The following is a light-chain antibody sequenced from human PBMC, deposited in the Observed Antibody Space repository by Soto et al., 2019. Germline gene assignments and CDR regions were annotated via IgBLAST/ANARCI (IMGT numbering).Light chain of an antibody. CDR3: MQALQTGWM. Sequence: DIVMTQSPLSLPVTPGEPASISCRSSQSLLHSNGFNYLDWYLQKPGQSPQLLIYLGSTRASGVPDRFSGSGSGTDFTLKISRVEAEDVGVYYCMQALQTGWMFGQGTKVEIK. V-gene: IGKV2-28*01. J-gene: IGKJ1*01. CDR2: LGS. CDR1: QSLLHSNGFNY.